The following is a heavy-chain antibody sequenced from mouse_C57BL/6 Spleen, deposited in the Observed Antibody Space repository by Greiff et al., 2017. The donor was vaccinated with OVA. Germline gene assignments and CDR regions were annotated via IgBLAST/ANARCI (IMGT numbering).Heavy chain of an antibody. J-gene: IGHJ3*01. CDR3: ARSGYYYGPLFAY. V-gene: IGHV1-42*01. D-gene: IGHD1-1*01. Sequence: DVQLQESGPELVKPGASVKISCKASGYSFTGYYMNWVKQSPEKSLEWIGEINPSTGGTTYNQKFKAKATLTVDKSSSTAYMQLKSLTSEDSAVYYCARSGYYYGPLFAYWGQGTLVTVSA. CDR2: INPSTGGT. CDR1: GYSFTGYY.